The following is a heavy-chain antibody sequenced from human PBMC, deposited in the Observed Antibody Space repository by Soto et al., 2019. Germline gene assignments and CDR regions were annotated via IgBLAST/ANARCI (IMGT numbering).Heavy chain of an antibody. CDR2: VFYSDSA. D-gene: IGHD2-15*01. V-gene: IGHV4-59*08. CDR1: GGSITTYY. Sequence: QVQLQESGPGLVKPSETLSLTCTVSGGSITTYYWSWIRQPPGKGLEWIAYVFYSDSATYNPSLRSQVTLSQDTSKGQLSLEVSSLTAADTAVYYCARHMWIKDVVAYDAFDIWGQETAVTVFS. CDR3: ARHMWIKDVVAYDAFDI. J-gene: IGHJ3*02.